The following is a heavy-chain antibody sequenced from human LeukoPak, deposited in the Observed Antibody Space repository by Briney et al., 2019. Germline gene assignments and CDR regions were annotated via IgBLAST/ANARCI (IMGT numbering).Heavy chain of an antibody. Sequence: GGSLRLSCAASGFTFSDYGMHWVRQAPGRGLEWVANIHEDGSDKYYADSVKGRFTVSRDNAKNSAYLQMSSLRAEDTAVYHCARILRLHTPRAFDIWGRGTMVTVSS. CDR3: ARILRLHTPRAFDI. J-gene: IGHJ3*02. CDR1: GFTFSDYG. CDR2: IHEDGSDK. V-gene: IGHV3-7*05. D-gene: IGHD4-11*01.